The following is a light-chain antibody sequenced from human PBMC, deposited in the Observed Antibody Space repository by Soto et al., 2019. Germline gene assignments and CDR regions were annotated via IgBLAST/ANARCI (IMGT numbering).Light chain of an antibody. J-gene: IGKJ4*01. CDR3: QQSYSTPLT. Sequence: DFPMTQSPSSLSASVGDRVTITCRASQSISSYLNWYQQKPGKAPKPLIYAASSLQSGVPSRFSGSGSGTDFTLTISSLQPEDFATYYCQQSYSTPLTVGGGTEVEIK. CDR1: QSISSY. V-gene: IGKV1-39*01. CDR2: AAS.